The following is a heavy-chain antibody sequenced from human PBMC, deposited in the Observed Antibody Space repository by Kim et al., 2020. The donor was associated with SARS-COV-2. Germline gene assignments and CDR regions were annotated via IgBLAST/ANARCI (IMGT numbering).Heavy chain of an antibody. D-gene: IGHD2-2*01. J-gene: IGHJ6*02. Sequence: GESLKISCKGSGYSFTSYWISWVRQMPGKGLEWMGRIDPSDSYTNYSPSFQGHVTISADKSISTAYLQWSSLKASDTAMYYCARARRVVPAARGIYYYGMDVWGQGTTVTVSS. CDR1: GYSFTSYW. V-gene: IGHV5-10-1*01. CDR3: ARARRVVPAARGIYYYGMDV. CDR2: IDPSDSYT.